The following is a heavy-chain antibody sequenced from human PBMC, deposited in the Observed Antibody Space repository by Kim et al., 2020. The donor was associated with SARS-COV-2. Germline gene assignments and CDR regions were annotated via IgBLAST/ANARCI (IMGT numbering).Heavy chain of an antibody. CDR2: ISISGGST. D-gene: IGHD3-22*01. V-gene: IGHV3-23*01. CDR3: AKEPDADYYDSSGYLNWFDP. J-gene: IGHJ5*02. CDR1: GFTFRSYA. Sequence: GGSLRLSCAASGFTFRSYAMSWVRQAPGKGLEWVSAISISGGSTYYADSVKGRFTISRDNSKNTLYLQMNSLRAEDTAVYYCAKEPDADYYDSSGYLNWFDPWGQGTLVTVSS.